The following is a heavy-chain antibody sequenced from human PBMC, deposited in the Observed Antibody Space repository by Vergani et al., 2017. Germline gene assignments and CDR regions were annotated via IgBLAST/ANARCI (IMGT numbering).Heavy chain of an antibody. V-gene: IGHV1-46*01. CDR3: ARSGIVVVPAAEIYGMDV. CDR1: GYTFTSYY. Sequence: QVQLVQSGAEVKKPGASVKVSCKASGYTFTSYYMHWVRQAPGQGLEWMGIINPSGGSTSHAQKFQGRVTMTRDTSTSTVYMELSSLRSEDTAVYYCARSGIVVVPAAEIYGMDVWGQGTTVTVSS. J-gene: IGHJ6*02. D-gene: IGHD2-2*01. CDR2: INPSGGST.